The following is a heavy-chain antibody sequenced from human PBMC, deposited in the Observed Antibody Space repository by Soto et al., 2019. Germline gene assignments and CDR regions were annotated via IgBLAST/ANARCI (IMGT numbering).Heavy chain of an antibody. D-gene: IGHD1-26*01. J-gene: IGHJ3*02. CDR2: ISSSSSTI. V-gene: IGHV3-48*02. CDR3: ARSYDVVGAFDI. CDR1: GFTFSSYA. Sequence: PGGSLRLSCAASGFTFSSYAMSWVRQAPGKGLEWVSYISSSSSTIYYADSVKGRFTISRDNAKNSLYLQMNSLRDEDTAVYYCARSYDVVGAFDIWGQGTMVTVSS.